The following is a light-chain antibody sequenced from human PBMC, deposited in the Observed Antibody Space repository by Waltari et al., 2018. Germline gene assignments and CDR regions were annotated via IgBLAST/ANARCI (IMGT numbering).Light chain of an antibody. J-gene: IGLJ1*01. V-gene: IGLV2-23*02. CDR3: CSYAGSSTSLYV. Sequence: QSALTQTASVSGSPGKSITISCTGTSSDVGSHNLASWYQQQQGKAPKLMIYEVSQGSSGVSNRCSGSKSGNTASLTISGLQAEDEADYYCCSYAGSSTSLYVFGTGTKVTVL. CDR2: EVS. CDR1: SSDVGSHNL.